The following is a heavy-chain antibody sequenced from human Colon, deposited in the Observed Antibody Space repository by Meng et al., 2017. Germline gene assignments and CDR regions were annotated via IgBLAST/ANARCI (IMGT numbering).Heavy chain of an antibody. D-gene: IGHD2-2*01. CDR1: SGSINSADYY. Sequence: QVQLQESGPGLAKPSHSLPLTCTISSGSINSADYYWNWIRQPPGKGPEWLGYIHSSGNTYYTPSLKSRLAMSLDTSKNQFSLRLTSVTAADTAVYYCARNPVIPDARTFDFWGQGALVTVSS. CDR2: IHSSGNT. J-gene: IGHJ4*02. CDR3: ARNPVIPDARTFDF. V-gene: IGHV4-30-4*01.